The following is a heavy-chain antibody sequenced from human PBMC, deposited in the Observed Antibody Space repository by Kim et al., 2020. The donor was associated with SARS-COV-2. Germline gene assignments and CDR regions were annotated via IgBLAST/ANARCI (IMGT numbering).Heavy chain of an antibody. CDR3: AGDKTPSYGDAWFDALDI. CDR2: IHEDGSPT. J-gene: IGHJ3*02. D-gene: IGHD3-9*01. CDR1: GFIFNTYW. Sequence: GGSLRLSCGASGFIFNTYWMTWVRQAPGKGLEWVANIHEDGSPTYYADSVKGRFTISRDNAKNSLYLQMDSLRVEDTAMYYCAGDKTPSYGDAWFDALDIWGQGTLVTVSS. V-gene: IGHV3-7*01.